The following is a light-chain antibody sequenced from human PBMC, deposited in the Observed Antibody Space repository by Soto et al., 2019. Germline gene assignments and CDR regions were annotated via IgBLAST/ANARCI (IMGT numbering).Light chain of an antibody. CDR3: SSFTSSSTPRV. CDR1: NSNIGSNT. J-gene: IGLJ3*02. CDR2: YDN. Sequence: QSVLTQPPSASGTPGQRVTISCSGSNSNIGSNTVNWYQQLPGTAPKLLIYYDNLRPSGVPDRISGSKSGTSASLAISGLQSDDEADYYCSSFTSSSTPRVFGGGTKLTVL. V-gene: IGLV1-44*01.